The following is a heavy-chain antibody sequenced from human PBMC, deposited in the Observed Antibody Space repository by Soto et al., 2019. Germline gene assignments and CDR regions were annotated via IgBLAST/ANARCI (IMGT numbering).Heavy chain of an antibody. D-gene: IGHD2-15*01. CDR3: ARGYCSGGSCTDAFDI. CDR1: GFTFSSYD. J-gene: IGHJ3*02. CDR2: IGTAGDT. V-gene: IGHV3-13*04. Sequence: EVQLVASGGGLVQPGGSLRLSCAASGFTFSSYDMHWVRQATGKGLEWVSAIGTAGDTYYPGSVKGRFTISRENAKNSLYLQMSSLRAGDTAVYYCARGYCSGGSCTDAFDIWGQGTMVTVSS.